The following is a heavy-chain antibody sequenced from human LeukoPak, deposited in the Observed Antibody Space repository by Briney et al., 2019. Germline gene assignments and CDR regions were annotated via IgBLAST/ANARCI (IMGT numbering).Heavy chain of an antibody. CDR2: MDPNSGNT. V-gene: IGHV1-8*01. CDR3: ARGRKIFGVVYGMDV. D-gene: IGHD3-3*01. Sequence: ASVKVSCKASGYTFTSYDINWVRLATGQGLEWMGWMDPNSGNTGYAQKFQGRVTMTRNTSISTAYMELSSLRSEDTAVYYCARGRKIFGVVYGMDVWGQGTTVTVSS. J-gene: IGHJ6*02. CDR1: GYTFTSYD.